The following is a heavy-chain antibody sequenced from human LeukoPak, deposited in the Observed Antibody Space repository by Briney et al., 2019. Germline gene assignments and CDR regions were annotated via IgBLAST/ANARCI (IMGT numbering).Heavy chain of an antibody. V-gene: IGHV3-48*03. CDR1: GFTFSSYE. Sequence: GGSLGLSCAASGFTFSSYEMNWVRQAPGKGLEWVPYISSSGSTIYYADSVKGRFTISRDNAKNSLYLQMNSLRAEDTAVYYCAREGIAAAGTVGYFDYWGQGTLVTVSS. D-gene: IGHD6-13*01. CDR2: ISSSGSTI. J-gene: IGHJ4*02. CDR3: AREGIAAAGTVGYFDY.